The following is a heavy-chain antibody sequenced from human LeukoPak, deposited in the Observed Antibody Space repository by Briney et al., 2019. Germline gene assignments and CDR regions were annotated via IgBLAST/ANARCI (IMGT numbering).Heavy chain of an antibody. V-gene: IGHV1-18*01. CDR3: ARRGGIYPHPDF. D-gene: IGHD1-26*01. CDR2: VSPYTGNT. J-gene: IGHJ4*02. Sequence: GASVKVSCKASGYIFTSYGIIWVRQAPGQGLEWMGWVSPYTGNTDYAQKLQDRVTLTTDTSTTTAYMELRTLRSDDTAVYYCARRGGIYPHPDFWGQGTLVTVSS. CDR1: GYIFTSYG.